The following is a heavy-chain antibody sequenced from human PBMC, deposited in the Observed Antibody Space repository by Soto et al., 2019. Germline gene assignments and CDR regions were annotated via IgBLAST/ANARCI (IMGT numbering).Heavy chain of an antibody. CDR2: IYYSGST. V-gene: IGHV4-59*08. CDR3: ARHGTADILTLARYYYHGMDV. Sequence: PSETLSLTCPVSGGSISSYYWSWIRQPPGKGLEWIGNIYYSGSTNYNPSLKSRVTISVDTSKNQFSLKLSSVTAADTAVYYCARHGTADILTLARYYYHGMDVWGQGTTVTVSS. D-gene: IGHD3-9*01. CDR1: GGSISSYY. J-gene: IGHJ6*02.